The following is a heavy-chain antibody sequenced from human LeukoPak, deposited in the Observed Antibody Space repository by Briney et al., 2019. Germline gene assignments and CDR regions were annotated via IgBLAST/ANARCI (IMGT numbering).Heavy chain of an antibody. V-gene: IGHV4-59*05. CDR2: ICYSTTT. Sequence: PGGSLRLSCAASGFIFSNYYMNWVRQAPGKGLEWIGSICYSTTTYYKPSLKSRVTISVDTSKNQFSLKLTSVTAADTAVYYCGREHTPFDYWGQGTLVTVSS. D-gene: IGHD2-15*01. CDR3: GREHTPFDY. CDR1: GFIFSNYY. J-gene: IGHJ4*02.